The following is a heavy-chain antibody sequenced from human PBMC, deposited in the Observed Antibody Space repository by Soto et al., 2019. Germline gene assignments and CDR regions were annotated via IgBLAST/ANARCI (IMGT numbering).Heavy chain of an antibody. J-gene: IGHJ6*02. V-gene: IGHV4-59*01. D-gene: IGHD6-13*01. CDR1: GGSISSYY. CDR2: IYYSGST. Sequence: ASETLSLTCTVSGGSISSYYWSWIRQPPGKGLEWIGYIYYSGSTNYNPSLKSRVTISVDTSKNQFSLKLSSVTAADTAVYYCARARGIAAAAYYYYGMDVRCQGTTVTVSS. CDR3: ARARGIAAAAYYYYGMDV.